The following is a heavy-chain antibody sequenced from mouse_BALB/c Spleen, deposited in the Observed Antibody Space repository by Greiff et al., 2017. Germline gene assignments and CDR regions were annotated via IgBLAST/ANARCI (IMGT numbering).Heavy chain of an antibody. CDR2: IWGDGST. D-gene: IGHD2-2*01. V-gene: IGHV2-6-7*01. CDR1: GFSLTGYG. Sequence: QVQLQQSGPGLVAPSQSLSITCTVSGFSLTGYGVNWVRQPPGKGLEWLGMIWGDGSTDYNSALKSRLSISKDNSKSQVFLKMNSLQTDDTARYYCARDQDYGYDGFAYWGQGTLVTVSA. CDR3: ARDQDYGYDGFAY. J-gene: IGHJ3*01.